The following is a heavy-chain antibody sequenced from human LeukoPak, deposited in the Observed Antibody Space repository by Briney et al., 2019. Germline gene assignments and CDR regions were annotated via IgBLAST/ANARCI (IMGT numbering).Heavy chain of an antibody. V-gene: IGHV1-3*01. Sequence: GASAKVSCKASGYTFTSYAMHWVRQAPGQRLEWMGWINAGNGNTKYSQKFQGRVTITRDTSASTAYMELSSLRSEDTAVYYCARDRSVGYDFWSGYYDYFDYWGQGTLVTVSS. CDR2: INAGNGNT. D-gene: IGHD3-3*01. CDR3: ARDRSVGYDFWSGYYDYFDY. CDR1: GYTFTSYA. J-gene: IGHJ4*02.